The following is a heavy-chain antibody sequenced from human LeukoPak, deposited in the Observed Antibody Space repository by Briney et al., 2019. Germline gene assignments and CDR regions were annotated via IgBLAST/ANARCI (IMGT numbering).Heavy chain of an antibody. D-gene: IGHD6-13*01. CDR1: GGSISSYY. CDR2: IYYSGST. CDR3: ARVAAAGTPEP. J-gene: IGHJ5*02. Sequence: PSETLSLTCTVSGGSISSYYWSWIRQPPGKGLEWIGYIYYSGSTNYNPSLKSRVTISVDTSKNQFSLKLSSVTAADTAVYYCARVAAAGTPEPWGQGTLVTVSS. V-gene: IGHV4-59*08.